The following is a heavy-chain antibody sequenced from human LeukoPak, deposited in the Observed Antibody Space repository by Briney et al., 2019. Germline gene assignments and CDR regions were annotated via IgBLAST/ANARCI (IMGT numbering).Heavy chain of an antibody. Sequence: SVKVSCKASGGTFSSYAISWVRQAPGQGLEWMGGIIPIFGTANYAQKFQGRVTITADESTSTAYMELSSLRSEDTAVYYCASQYYYGSGTYYYYMDVWGKGTTVTISS. CDR1: GGTFSSYA. J-gene: IGHJ6*03. CDR2: IIPIFGTA. V-gene: IGHV1-69*13. D-gene: IGHD3-10*01. CDR3: ASQYYYGSGTYYYYMDV.